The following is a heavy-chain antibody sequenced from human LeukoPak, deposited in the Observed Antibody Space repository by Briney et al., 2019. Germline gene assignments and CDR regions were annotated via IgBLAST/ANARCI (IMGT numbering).Heavy chain of an antibody. CDR3: ARDSPNEAILWWSIDY. CDR1: GFTFSSYS. Sequence: PGGSLRLSCTVSGFTFSSYSMNWVRQAPGKGLEWVSSISSSSSYRYYEESVKGRFSISRDNARNSLYLQMNSLRAEDTAVYYCARDSPNEAILWWSIDYWGQGTLVTVSS. V-gene: IGHV3-21*01. J-gene: IGHJ4*02. D-gene: IGHD2-21*01. CDR2: ISSSSSYR.